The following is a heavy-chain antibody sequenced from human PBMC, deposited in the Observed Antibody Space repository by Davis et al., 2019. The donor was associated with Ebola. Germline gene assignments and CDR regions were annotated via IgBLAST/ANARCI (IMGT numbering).Heavy chain of an antibody. D-gene: IGHD4-23*01. CDR3: ARDPDYGGNLIRYFDY. Sequence: AASVKVSCKASGYTFTSYAMHWVRQAPGQRLEWMGWINAGNGNTKYSQKFQGRVTITRDTSASTAYMELSSLRSEDTAVYYCARDPDYGGNLIRYFDYWGQGTLVTVSS. V-gene: IGHV1-3*01. CDR2: INAGNGNT. J-gene: IGHJ4*02. CDR1: GYTFTSYA.